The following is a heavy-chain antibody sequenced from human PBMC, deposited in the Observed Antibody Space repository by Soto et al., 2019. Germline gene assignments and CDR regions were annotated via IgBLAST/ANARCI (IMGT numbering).Heavy chain of an antibody. CDR2: ISRSSGTI. J-gene: IGHJ6*02. V-gene: IGHV3-48*01. CDR3: ARQRSMDV. Sequence: GGSLRLSCAASGFSFNDYSMNWVRQAPGKGLEWVSYISRSSGTIYYADSVKGRFTISRDNAKNSLYLQMNSLRAEDTAVYYCARQRSMDVWGQATTVTVSS. CDR1: GFSFNDYS.